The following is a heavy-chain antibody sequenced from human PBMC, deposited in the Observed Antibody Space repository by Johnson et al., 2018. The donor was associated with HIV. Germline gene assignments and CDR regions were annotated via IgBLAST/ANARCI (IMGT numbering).Heavy chain of an antibody. J-gene: IGHJ3*02. CDR1: GFTFSSYW. V-gene: IGHV3-7*05. CDR3: ARDTSGEGRAFDI. D-gene: IGHD3-10*01. Sequence: VQLVESGGGLVQPGGSLRLSCAASGFTFSSYWMSWVRQAPGKGLEWVANIKQDGSEKYYVDSVKGRFSISRDNAKNSLDLQMNSLRAEDTAVYYCARDTSGEGRAFDIWGQGTMVTVSP. CDR2: IKQDGSEK.